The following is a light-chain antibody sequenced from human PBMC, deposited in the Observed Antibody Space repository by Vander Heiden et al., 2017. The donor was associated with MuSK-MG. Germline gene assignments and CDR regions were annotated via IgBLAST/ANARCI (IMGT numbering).Light chain of an antibody. CDR2: GAS. CDR3: QQYDNWPPT. Sequence: EIVMMQSPATRSVSPGESATLSSRASKSVSSNLAWYQQKPGQAPRLLIYGASTRATGIPDRFSGSGSGTEFTLTISSLQSEDFAVYYCQQYDNWPPTFGQGTRLEIK. CDR1: KSVSSN. J-gene: IGKJ5*01. V-gene: IGKV3D-15*01.